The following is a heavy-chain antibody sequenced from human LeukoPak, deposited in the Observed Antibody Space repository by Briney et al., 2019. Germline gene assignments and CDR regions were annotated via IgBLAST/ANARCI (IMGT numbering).Heavy chain of an antibody. V-gene: IGHV3-7*03. Sequence: GGSLRLSCAASGFTFSSYWMSWVRQAPGKGLEWVANIKQDGSEKYYVDSVKGRFTISRDNAKNSLYLQMNSLRAEDTAVYYCARDLGTSGDGNWFDPWGQGTLVTVSS. CDR2: IKQDGSEK. J-gene: IGHJ5*02. D-gene: IGHD2-2*01. CDR3: ARDLGTSGDGNWFDP. CDR1: GFTFSSYW.